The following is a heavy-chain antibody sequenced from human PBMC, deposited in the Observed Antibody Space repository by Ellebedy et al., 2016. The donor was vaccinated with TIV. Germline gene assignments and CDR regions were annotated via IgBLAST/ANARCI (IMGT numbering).Heavy chain of an antibody. V-gene: IGHV4-59*12. CDR2: IYYSGST. J-gene: IGHJ6*02. D-gene: IGHD6-19*01. CDR3: ARDERIAVAGTLASQYGMDV. CDR1: GGSISSYY. Sequence: MPSETLSLTCTVSGGSISSYYWSWIRQPPGKGLEWIGSIYYSGSTYYNPSLKSRVTISVDTSKNQFSLKLSSVTAADTAVYYCARDERIAVAGTLASQYGMDVWGQGTTVTVSS.